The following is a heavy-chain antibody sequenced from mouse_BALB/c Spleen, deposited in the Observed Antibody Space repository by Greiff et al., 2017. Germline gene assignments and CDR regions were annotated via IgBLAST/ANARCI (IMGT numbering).Heavy chain of an antibody. CDR1: GYSFTGYF. CDR3: AREENMITAMDD. J-gene: IGHJ4*01. CDR2: INPYNGDT. V-gene: IGHV1-20*02. Sequence: VQLQQSGPELVKPGASVKISCKASGYSFTGYFMNWVMQSHGKSLEWIGRINPYNGDTFYNQKFKGKATLTVDKSSSTAHMELRSLASEDSAVYYCAREENMITAMDDWGQGTSVTVSS. D-gene: IGHD2-4*01.